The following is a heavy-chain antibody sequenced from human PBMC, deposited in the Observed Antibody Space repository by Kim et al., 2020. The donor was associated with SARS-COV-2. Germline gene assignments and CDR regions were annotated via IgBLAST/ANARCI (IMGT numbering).Heavy chain of an antibody. CDR2: ISAYNGNT. CDR1: GYTFTSYG. V-gene: IGHV1-18*01. Sequence: ASVNVSCKASGYTFTSYGISWVRQAPGQGLEWMGWISAYNGNTNYAQKLQGRVTMTTDTSTSTAYMELRSLRSDDTAVYYCARVGWATTVTYYYYYYGMDVWGQGTTVTVSS. CDR3: ARVGWATTVTYYYYYYGMDV. J-gene: IGHJ6*02. D-gene: IGHD4-17*01.